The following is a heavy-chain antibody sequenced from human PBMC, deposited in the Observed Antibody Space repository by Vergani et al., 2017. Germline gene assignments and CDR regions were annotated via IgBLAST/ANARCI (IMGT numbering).Heavy chain of an antibody. J-gene: IGHJ6*02. CDR1: GGTFSSYA. CDR3: AREGAARPNYYYYGMDV. V-gene: IGHV1-69*01. Sequence: QVQLVQSGAEVKKPGSSVKVSCKASGGTFSSYAISWVRQAPGQGLEWMGGIIPIFGTANYAQKLQGRVTITADESTSTAYMELSSLRSEDTAVYYCAREGAARPNYYYYGMDVWGQGTTVTVSS. CDR2: IIPIFGTA. D-gene: IGHD6-6*01.